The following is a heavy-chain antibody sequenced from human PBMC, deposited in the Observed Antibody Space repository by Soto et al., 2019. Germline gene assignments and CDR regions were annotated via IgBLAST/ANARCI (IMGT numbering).Heavy chain of an antibody. J-gene: IGHJ6*03. CDR3: ARDPTVTNYYYMDV. Sequence: GGSLRLSCAASGFTLSGYAMDWVRQAPGKGLEYVSGISSNGVGTYYANSVQGRFTISRDNSKNTVYLQMNSLRAEDMAVYYCARDPTVTNYYYMDVWGKGTKVTVSS. CDR1: GFTLSGYA. D-gene: IGHD4-17*01. V-gene: IGHV3-64*01. CDR2: ISSNGVGT.